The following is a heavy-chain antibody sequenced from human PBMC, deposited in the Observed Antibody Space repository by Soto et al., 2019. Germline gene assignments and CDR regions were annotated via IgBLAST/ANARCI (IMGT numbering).Heavy chain of an antibody. J-gene: IGHJ3*02. CDR2: ISYDGSNK. Sequence: QVQLVESGGGVVQPGRSLRLSCAASGFTFSSYAMHWVRQAPGKGLEWVAVISYDGSNKYYADSVKGRFTISRDNSKNTLYLQMNSLRAEDTAVYYCARGDTYYDYVWGSYRYLSYRDPDAFDIWGQGTMVTVSS. CDR3: ARGDTYYDYVWGSYRYLSYRDPDAFDI. D-gene: IGHD3-16*02. V-gene: IGHV3-30-3*01. CDR1: GFTFSSYA.